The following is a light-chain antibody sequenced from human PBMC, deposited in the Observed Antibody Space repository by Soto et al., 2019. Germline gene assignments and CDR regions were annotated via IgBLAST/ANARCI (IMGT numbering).Light chain of an antibody. J-gene: IGKJ5*01. CDR1: QSISIN. CDR2: AAS. V-gene: IGKV3-15*01. CDR3: QQYNNWIT. Sequence: EMVMTQSPATLSVSPGERAILSCRASQSISINLAWYQQKPGEAARLLFYAASNRTTGVPARFSGSWAGEEFTLTISSLQYEDFTVYYCQQYNNWITFGQGTRLEIK.